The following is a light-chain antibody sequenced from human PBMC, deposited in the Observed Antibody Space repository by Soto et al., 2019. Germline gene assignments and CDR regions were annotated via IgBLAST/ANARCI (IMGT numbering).Light chain of an antibody. CDR1: HDITSF. V-gene: IGKV1-33*01. CDR3: QHCDYLPI. J-gene: IGKJ3*01. Sequence: DIQMTQSPSSLSASVGDRVTITCQASHDITSFLNWYQHKPGRAPKLLIYDASILEAGVPTRFSGSGSETHFTFTISSLQPEDVATYYCQHCDYLPIFGPGTTVDFK. CDR2: DAS.